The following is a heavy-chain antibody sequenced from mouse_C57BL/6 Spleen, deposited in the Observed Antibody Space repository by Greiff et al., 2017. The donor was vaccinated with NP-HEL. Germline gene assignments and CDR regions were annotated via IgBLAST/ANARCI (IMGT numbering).Heavy chain of an antibody. D-gene: IGHD1-1*01. V-gene: IGHV3-6*01. J-gene: IGHJ2*01. CDR1: GYSITSGYY. CDR2: ISYDGSN. CDR3: ERGVTTVVDFDY. Sequence: VQLKESGPGLVKPSQSLSLTCSVTGYSITSGYYWNWIRQFPGNKLEWMGYISYDGSNNYNPSLKNRISITRDTSKNQFFLQLNSVTTEDTATYYCERGVTTVVDFDYWGQGTTLTVSS.